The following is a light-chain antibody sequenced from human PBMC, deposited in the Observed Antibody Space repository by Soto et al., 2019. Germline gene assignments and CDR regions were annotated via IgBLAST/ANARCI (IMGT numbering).Light chain of an antibody. J-gene: IGLJ1*01. V-gene: IGLV3-21*02. CDR1: NIRSKS. Sequence: YELTQPPSVSVAPGQTARITCGGNNIRSKSVHWYQQKPGQAPVLVVCDDSVRPSGIPERFSGSNSENTATLTISRVEAGDEADYFCQVWDSSSDHYVFGAGTKVTVL. CDR3: QVWDSSSDHYV. CDR2: DDS.